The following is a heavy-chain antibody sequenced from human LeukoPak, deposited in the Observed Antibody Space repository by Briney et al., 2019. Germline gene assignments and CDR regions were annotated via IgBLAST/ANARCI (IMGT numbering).Heavy chain of an antibody. Sequence: PGGSLRLSCAASGFTVSSNYMSWVRQAPGKGLEWVSVIYSGGSAYYADSVKGRFTISRDNSKNTLYLQMNSRRAEDTAVYYCARGHYSNYVDYYYYMDVWGKGTTVTVSS. D-gene: IGHD4-11*01. V-gene: IGHV3-66*02. CDR1: GFTVSSNY. CDR2: IYSGGSA. CDR3: ARGHYSNYVDYYYYMDV. J-gene: IGHJ6*03.